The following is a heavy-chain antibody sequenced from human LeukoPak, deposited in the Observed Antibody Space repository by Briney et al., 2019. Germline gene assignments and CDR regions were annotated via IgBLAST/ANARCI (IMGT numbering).Heavy chain of an antibody. CDR2: ISPTGSTT. D-gene: IGHD6-13*01. V-gene: IGHV3-74*01. CDR3: ARGPSSNWSGLDF. J-gene: IGHJ4*02. CDR1: GFSFSGHW. Sequence: PGVTLRLSCAASGFSFSGHWMHWARQLPWTGPVWVSRISPTGSTTSYADSVKGRFTVSRDNAKNTLYLQVNNLRAEDTAVYYCARGPSSNWSGLDFWGQGTLLTVSS.